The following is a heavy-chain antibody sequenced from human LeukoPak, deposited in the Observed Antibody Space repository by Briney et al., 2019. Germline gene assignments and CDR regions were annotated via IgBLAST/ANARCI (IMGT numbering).Heavy chain of an antibody. CDR1: GFTFSSYW. Sequence: GGSLRLSCAASGFTFSSYWMHWVRQAPGKGLEWVAVISYDGSNKYYADSVKGRFTISRDNAKNSLYLQMNSLTAEDTAVYYCARMAVRGVRLPYFDYWGQGTLVTVSS. J-gene: IGHJ4*02. V-gene: IGHV3-30-3*01. CDR3: ARMAVRGVRLPYFDY. CDR2: ISYDGSNK. D-gene: IGHD3-10*01.